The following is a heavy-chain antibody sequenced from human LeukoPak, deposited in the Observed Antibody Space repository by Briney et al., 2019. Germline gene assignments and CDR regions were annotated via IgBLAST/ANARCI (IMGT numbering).Heavy chain of an antibody. Sequence: PGGSLRLSCAASGFSFSSYAMSWVRQAPGKGLEWVAFIRYDGSNKYYADSVKGRFTISRDNSKNTLYLQMNSLRAEDTAVYYCARDDGNYYFDYWGQGTLVTVSS. D-gene: IGHD1-7*01. J-gene: IGHJ4*02. V-gene: IGHV3-30*02. CDR1: GFSFSSYA. CDR3: ARDDGNYYFDY. CDR2: IRYDGSNK.